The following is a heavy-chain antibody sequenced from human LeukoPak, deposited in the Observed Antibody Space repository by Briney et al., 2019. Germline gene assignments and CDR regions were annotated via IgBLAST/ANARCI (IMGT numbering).Heavy chain of an antibody. V-gene: IGHV5-51*01. CDR1: GYSFTNYW. CDR3: ARHASHYDTSAYPFDY. D-gene: IGHD3-22*01. J-gene: IGHJ4*02. CDR2: IYPGDSDT. Sequence: GESLKISCKGSGYSFTNYWIGWVRQMPGKGLEWMGIIYPGDSDTRYSPSFQGQVTISADKSISTAYLQWSSLKASDTAMYYCARHASHYDTSAYPFDYWGQGTLVTVSS.